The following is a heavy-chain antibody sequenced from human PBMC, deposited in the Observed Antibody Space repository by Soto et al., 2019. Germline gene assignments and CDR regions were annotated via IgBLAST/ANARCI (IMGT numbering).Heavy chain of an antibody. CDR2: INHSGST. CDR3: ARGAVPRPYYYDTRGSWFDP. V-gene: IGHV4-34*01. CDR1: GGSFSGYY. Sequence: PSETLSLTCAVYGGSFSGYYWSWIRQPPGKGLEWIGEINHSGSTNYNPSLKSRVTISVDTSKNQFSLKLSSVTAADTAVYYCARGAVPRPYYYDTRGSWFDPWGQGTLVTVSS. D-gene: IGHD3-22*01. J-gene: IGHJ5*02.